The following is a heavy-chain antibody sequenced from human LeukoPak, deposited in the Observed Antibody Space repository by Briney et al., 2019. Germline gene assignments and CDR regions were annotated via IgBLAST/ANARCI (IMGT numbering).Heavy chain of an antibody. CDR2: IYYSGST. V-gene: IGHV4-59*08. Sequence: SETLSLTCTVSGGSISSYYWSWIRQPPGKGLEWIGYIYYSGSTNYNPSLKSRVTISVDTTKNQFSLKLSSVTAADTAVYYCARLLIGGIAAYFDYWGQGTLVTVSS. CDR3: ARLLIGGIAAYFDY. CDR1: GGSISSYY. J-gene: IGHJ4*02. D-gene: IGHD6-13*01.